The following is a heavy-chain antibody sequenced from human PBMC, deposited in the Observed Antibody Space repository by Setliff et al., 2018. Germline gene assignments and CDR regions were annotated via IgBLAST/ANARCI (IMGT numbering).Heavy chain of an antibody. CDR1: GFTFRDYS. J-gene: IGHJ4*02. CDR3: AKDRVNDGFWDFDS. CDR2: VIQVGSG. D-gene: IGHD1-26*01. Sequence: GGSLRLSCATSGFTFRDYSMVWVRQVPGKGLEWVAGVIQVGSGVYADSVKGRSTISRDNSKNNFFLQINNRRAADTATYYCAKDRVNDGFWDFDSWGQGIVVTVSS. V-gene: IGHV3-23*01.